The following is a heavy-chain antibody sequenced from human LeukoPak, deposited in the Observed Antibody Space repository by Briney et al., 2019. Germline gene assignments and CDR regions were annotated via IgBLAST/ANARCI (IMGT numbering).Heavy chain of an antibody. D-gene: IGHD3-22*01. CDR1: GGTFSSYA. CDR3: ARSYYDSSGYYTPLGY. Sequence: SVKVSCKASGGTFSSYAISWVRQAPGQGLEWMGRIIPIFGIANYAQKFQGRVTITADKSTSTAYMELSSLRSEDTAMYYCARSYYDSSGYYTPLGYWGQGTLVTVSS. CDR2: IIPIFGIA. J-gene: IGHJ4*02. V-gene: IGHV1-69*04.